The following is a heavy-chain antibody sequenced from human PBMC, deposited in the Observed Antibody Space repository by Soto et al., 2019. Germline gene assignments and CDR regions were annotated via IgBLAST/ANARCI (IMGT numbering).Heavy chain of an antibody. CDR1: GFTFSSYA. Sequence: HPGGSLRLSCAASGFTFSSYAMSWVRQAPGKGLEWVSAISGSGGGTYYADSVKGRFTISRDNSKNTLYLQMNSLRAEDTAVYYCAKDLAYCGGDCYSLGGFDYWGQGTLVTVSS. V-gene: IGHV3-23*01. J-gene: IGHJ4*02. CDR3: AKDLAYCGGDCYSLGGFDY. CDR2: ISGSGGGT. D-gene: IGHD2-21*02.